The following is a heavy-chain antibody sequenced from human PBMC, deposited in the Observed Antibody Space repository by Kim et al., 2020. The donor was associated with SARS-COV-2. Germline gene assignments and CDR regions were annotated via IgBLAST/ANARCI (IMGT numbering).Heavy chain of an antibody. V-gene: IGHV3-48*03. J-gene: IGHJ4*02. CDR3: ARSGLNRLRFLEWLLYRDY. Sequence: GRFTICRDNAKNSLYLQMNSRRAEDTAVYYCARSGLNRLRFLEWLLYRDYWGQGTLVTVSS. D-gene: IGHD3-3*01.